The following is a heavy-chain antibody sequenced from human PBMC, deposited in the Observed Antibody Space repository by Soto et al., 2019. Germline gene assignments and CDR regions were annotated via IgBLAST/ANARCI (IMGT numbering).Heavy chain of an antibody. CDR1: GFTFSTYG. Sequence: QVQLVESGGGVVQPGRSLRLSCAASGFTFSTYGMHWVRQAPGKGLEWVAVISYDGSNKYYADSVKGRFTISRDNSKSTLYLQMNSLRAEDTAVYHCAKGQHCSTTSCYFYYYGTDVWGRGTTVTVSS. CDR2: ISYDGSNK. J-gene: IGHJ6*02. CDR3: AKGQHCSTTSCYFYYYGTDV. V-gene: IGHV3-30*18. D-gene: IGHD2-2*01.